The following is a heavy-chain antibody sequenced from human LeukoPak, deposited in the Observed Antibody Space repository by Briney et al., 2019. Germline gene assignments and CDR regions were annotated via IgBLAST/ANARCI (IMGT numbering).Heavy chain of an antibody. CDR1: GFTFSSYA. CDR2: ISYDGSNK. J-gene: IGHJ4*02. D-gene: IGHD2-2*01. V-gene: IGHV3-30*04. CDR3: ARDSGFRYCSSTSCYEYYFDY. Sequence: GRSLRLSCAASGFTFSSYAMHWVRQAPGKGLEWVAVISYDGSNKYYADSVKGRFTISRDNSKNTLYLQMNSLRAEDTAVYYCARDSGFRYCSSTSCYEYYFDYWGQGTLVTVSS.